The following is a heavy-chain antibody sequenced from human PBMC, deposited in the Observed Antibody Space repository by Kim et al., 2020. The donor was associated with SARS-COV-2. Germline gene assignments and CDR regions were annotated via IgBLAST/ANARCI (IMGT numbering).Heavy chain of an antibody. D-gene: IGHD4-17*01. CDR3: SRHSGKHGDRGFDN. Sequence: GGSLRLSCAASGFTFSASAMHWVRQASGKGLEWVGRIRSKPNNYATSYAASVTGRFAISRDDSTNTVYLQMDSLKTDATAVYFCSRHSGKHGDRGFDNWG. CDR2: IRSKPNNYAT. J-gene: IGHJ4*01. V-gene: IGHV3-73*01. CDR1: GFTFSASA.